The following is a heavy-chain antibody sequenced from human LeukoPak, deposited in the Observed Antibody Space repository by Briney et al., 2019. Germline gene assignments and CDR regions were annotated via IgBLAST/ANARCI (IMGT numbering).Heavy chain of an antibody. CDR1: GFTFSSYT. Sequence: GGSLILSCAASGFTFSSYTMSWVRQAPGKGLEWVSVIYSGSSTYYADSVKGRFTVSRDNSKNTLYLQMNSLSAEDTAVYYCAKASPYGTGHYSYAMDVWGQGTTVIVSS. V-gene: IGHV3-23*03. D-gene: IGHD3-10*01. CDR3: AKASPYGTGHYSYAMDV. CDR2: IYSGSST. J-gene: IGHJ6*02.